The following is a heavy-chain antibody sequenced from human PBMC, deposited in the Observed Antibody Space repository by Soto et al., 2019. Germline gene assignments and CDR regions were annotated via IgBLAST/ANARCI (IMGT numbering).Heavy chain of an antibody. V-gene: IGHV4-34*01. J-gene: IGHJ4*02. CDR2: INHSGLT. D-gene: IGHD3-3*01. CDR3: ARGDQGRGRDDFWSGPRGPFDY. Sequence: QVQIQQWGAGLLKPSETLSLTCAVSGESFRGFYWSWIRQPPGKGLEWIGEINHSGLTNYHPTLKSRVPMSVDTSKTQFSLKVNSVTAADTAVYYCARGDQGRGRDDFWSGPRGPFDYWGQGNLVTVSS. CDR1: GESFRGFY.